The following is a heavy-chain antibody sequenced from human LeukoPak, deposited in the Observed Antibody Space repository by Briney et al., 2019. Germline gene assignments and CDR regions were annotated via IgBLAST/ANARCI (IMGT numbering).Heavy chain of an antibody. CDR2: INPNTGGT. V-gene: IGHV1-2*06. J-gene: IGHJ2*01. Sequence: ASVKVSCKASGYTFTAYNMHWVRQAPGQGLEWMGRINPNTGGTNYALKFRGRVSMTRDTSIRTVYMELTSLRSDDTAVYYCARLGYCDGGCTSTDYWYFDLWGRGTLVAVSS. CDR1: GYTFTAYN. D-gene: IGHD2-21*02. CDR3: ARLGYCDGGCTSTDYWYFDL.